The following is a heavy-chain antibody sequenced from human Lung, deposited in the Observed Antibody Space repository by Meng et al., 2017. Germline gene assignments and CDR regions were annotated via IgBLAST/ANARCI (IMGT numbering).Heavy chain of an antibody. CDR3: ARGRVVVAATPSDY. Sequence: EVQLVESGGGLVKRGGWLRLSCAASGFSFSSYSMNWVRQAPGKGLEWVSSISSSSAYADSVKGRFTISRDNAKNSLYLQMNSLRAEDTAVYYCARGRVVVAATPSDYWGQGTLVTVSS. CDR1: GFSFSSYS. V-gene: IGHV3-21*01. CDR2: ISSSSA. D-gene: IGHD2-15*01. J-gene: IGHJ4*02.